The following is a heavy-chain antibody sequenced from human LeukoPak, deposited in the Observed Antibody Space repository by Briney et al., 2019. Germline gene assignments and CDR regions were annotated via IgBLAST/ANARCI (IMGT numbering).Heavy chain of an antibody. CDR1: GYTFTSYG. D-gene: IGHD3-3*01. V-gene: IGHV1-18*01. CDR2: ISAYNGNT. Sequence: ASVKVSCKASGYTFTSYGISWVRQAPGQGLEWMGWISAYNGNTNYAQKLQGRVTMTTDTSTSTAYMELRSLRSDDTAVYYCARDRGYAGFWSGYYIANYYFDYWGQGTLVTVSS. J-gene: IGHJ4*02. CDR3: ARDRGYAGFWSGYYIANYYFDY.